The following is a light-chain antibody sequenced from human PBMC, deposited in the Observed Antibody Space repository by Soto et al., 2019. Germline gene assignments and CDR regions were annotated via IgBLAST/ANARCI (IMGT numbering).Light chain of an antibody. Sequence: DIVMTQSPDFLAVSLGERATINCKSSQNILYNSNSKNYLAWYQQKPGQPPKMINSWASTRQSGVPDRFSGSGYGSHFTLTISSLQAEDVATYYCQQYYLTPRTFGQGTKVEVK. V-gene: IGKV4-1*01. CDR3: QQYYLTPRT. CDR1: QNILYNSNSKNY. J-gene: IGKJ1*01. CDR2: WAS.